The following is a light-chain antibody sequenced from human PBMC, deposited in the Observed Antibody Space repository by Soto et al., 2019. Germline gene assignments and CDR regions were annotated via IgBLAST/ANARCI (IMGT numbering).Light chain of an antibody. CDR2: GAS. Sequence: EIVMTQSPATLSVSPGERATLSCRASQSVGSDLAWFQQKPGQAPRLLIYGASTRATAIPARFSGSGSGTEFTLTIRSLQSEDFAFYHCQQYNKWYSFGQGTKLEIK. CDR1: QSVGSD. J-gene: IGKJ2*03. V-gene: IGKV3-15*01. CDR3: QQYNKWYS.